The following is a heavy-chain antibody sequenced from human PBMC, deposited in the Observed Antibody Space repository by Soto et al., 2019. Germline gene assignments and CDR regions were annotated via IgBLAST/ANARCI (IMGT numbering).Heavy chain of an antibody. CDR1: GGSISSGGYY. D-gene: IGHD4-17*01. V-gene: IGHV4-31*03. CDR2: IYYSGST. J-gene: IGHJ3*02. Sequence: QVQLQESGPGLVKPSQTLSLTCTVSGGSISSGGYYWSWIRQHPGKGLEWIGYIYYSGSTYYNPSLKSRVTISVDTSKNQFSLKLSSVTAADTAVYYCAREPPWGVTTRDDFDIWGQGTMVTVSS. CDR3: AREPPWGVTTRDDFDI.